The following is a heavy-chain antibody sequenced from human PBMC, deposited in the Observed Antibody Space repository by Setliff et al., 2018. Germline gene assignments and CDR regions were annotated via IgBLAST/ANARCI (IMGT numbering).Heavy chain of an antibody. CDR3: AKDRNGYSSGWTLFDY. CDR1: GFTFSNYA. Sequence: PGGSLRLSCAASGFTFSNYAMGWVRQAPGEGLEWVSSISGSASSTYYADSVKGRFTISRDNSENTLFLQMLSLRVEDTAVYYCAKDRNGYSSGWTLFDYWGQGTLVTVSS. D-gene: IGHD6-19*01. J-gene: IGHJ4*02. V-gene: IGHV3-23*01. CDR2: ISGSASST.